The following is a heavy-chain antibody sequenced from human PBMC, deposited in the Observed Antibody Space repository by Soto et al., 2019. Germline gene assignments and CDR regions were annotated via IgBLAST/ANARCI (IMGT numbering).Heavy chain of an antibody. V-gene: IGHV1-8*01. J-gene: IGHJ6*03. CDR3: ARSVEEGDYYYYYYMDV. CDR2: MNPNSGNT. Sequence: GASVKVSCKASGYTFTSYDINWVRQATGQGLEWMGWMNPNSGNTGYAQKFQGRVTMTRNTSISTAYMELNSLRAEDTAVYYCARSVEEGDYYYYYYMDVWGKGTTVTVSS. D-gene: IGHD3-16*01. CDR1: GYTFTSYD.